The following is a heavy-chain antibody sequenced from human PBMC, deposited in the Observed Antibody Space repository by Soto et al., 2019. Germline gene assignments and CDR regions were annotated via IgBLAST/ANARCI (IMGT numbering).Heavy chain of an antibody. J-gene: IGHJ4*02. D-gene: IGHD3-22*01. CDR2: MNPNSGNT. CDR3: ARAYYYDRSGYYYFPPFDN. V-gene: IGHV1-8*01. CDR1: GYTFTSYD. Sequence: QVQLVQSGAEVKKPGASVKVSCKASGYTFTSYDINWVRQATGQGLEWMGWMNPNSGNTGYAQKFQGRVTMTRNTSITTAYMELSTLRSEDTALYYCARAYYYDRSGYYYFPPFDNWGQGTLVTVSS.